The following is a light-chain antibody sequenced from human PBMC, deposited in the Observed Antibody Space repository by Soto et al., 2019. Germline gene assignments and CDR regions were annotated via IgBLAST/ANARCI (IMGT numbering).Light chain of an antibody. CDR1: QSLLQSNGYNY. CDR2: FGS. Sequence: DIVMTQSPLSLPVTPGEPASISCSSSQSLLQSNGYNYLDWYLQKPGQSPQLLIFFGSYRASGVPDRFSGSGSGTDFTLKIRSMEAEDVGIYYCMQSQQTPPTFGQGTRVEIK. CDR3: MQSQQTPPT. V-gene: IGKV2-28*01. J-gene: IGKJ1*01.